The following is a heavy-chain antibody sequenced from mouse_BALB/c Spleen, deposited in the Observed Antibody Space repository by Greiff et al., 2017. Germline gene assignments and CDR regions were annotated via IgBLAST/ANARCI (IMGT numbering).Heavy chain of an antibody. D-gene: IGHD1-1*01. CDR2: VNPYNGGT. J-gene: IGHJ4*01. CDR1: GYTFTDYY. Sequence: EVQLQQSGPELVKPGASVKMSCKASGYTFTDYYIDWVKQSHGESFEWIGRVNPYNGGTSYNQKFKGKATLTVDKSSSTAYMELNSLTSEDSAVYNCARITTPSMDYWGQGTSVTVSS. V-gene: IGHV1-19*01. CDR3: ARITTPSMDY.